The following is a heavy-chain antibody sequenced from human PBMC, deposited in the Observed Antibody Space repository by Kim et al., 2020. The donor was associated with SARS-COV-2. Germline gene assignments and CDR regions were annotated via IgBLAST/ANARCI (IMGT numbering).Heavy chain of an antibody. CDR2: TYPGDSET. V-gene: IGHV5-51*01. Sequence: GESLKISCKGSGYSFNSYWIGWVRQMPGKGLEWMGITYPGDSETRYSPSFQGQVTISADKSISTAYLHWSSLKASDTAMYYCARYLGMDDAFDIWGEGTMVTVSP. D-gene: IGHD7-27*01. CDR3: ARYLGMDDAFDI. CDR1: GYSFNSYW. J-gene: IGHJ3*02.